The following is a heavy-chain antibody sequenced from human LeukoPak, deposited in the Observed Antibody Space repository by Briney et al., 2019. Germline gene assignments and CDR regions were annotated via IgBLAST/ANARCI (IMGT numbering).Heavy chain of an antibody. V-gene: IGHV3-64*01. CDR2: ISSNGVST. Sequence: GGSLRLSCAASGFTFSSYAMHWVRQAPGKGLEYVSAISSNGVSTYYANSVKGRFTISRDNSKNTLYLQMGSLRAEDMAVYYCARGLYYDSSGYYYYYYGMDVWGQGTTVTVSS. D-gene: IGHD3-22*01. CDR1: GFTFSSYA. J-gene: IGHJ6*02. CDR3: ARGLYYDSSGYYYYYYGMDV.